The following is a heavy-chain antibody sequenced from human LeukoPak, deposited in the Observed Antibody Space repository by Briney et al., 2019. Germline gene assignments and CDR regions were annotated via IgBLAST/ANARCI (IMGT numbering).Heavy chain of an antibody. CDR2: IYYSGST. V-gene: IGHV4-59*01. CDR3: ARDVGGREGLDY. D-gene: IGHD2-15*01. CDR1: GGSISSYY. J-gene: IGHJ4*02. Sequence: SETLSLTCTVSGGSISSYYWSWIRQPPGKGLEWIWYIYYSGSTNYNPSLKSRVTISVDTSKNQFSLKLSSVTAADTAVYYCARDVGGREGLDYWGQGTLVTVSS.